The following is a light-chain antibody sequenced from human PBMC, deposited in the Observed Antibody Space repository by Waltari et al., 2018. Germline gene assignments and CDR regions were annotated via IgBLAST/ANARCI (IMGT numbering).Light chain of an antibody. CDR1: SSDVGAYNY. CDR2: DVS. V-gene: IGLV2-14*03. J-gene: IGLJ2*01. Sequence: QSALTQPASVSGSPGQSITISCTGTSSDVGAYNYVSWYQQHPGKAPKIMIYDVSNRPSGVSNRFSGSKDGNTASLTISGVQAEDEADYYCSSYRRSNTLVFGGGTKVTVL. CDR3: SSYRRSNTLV.